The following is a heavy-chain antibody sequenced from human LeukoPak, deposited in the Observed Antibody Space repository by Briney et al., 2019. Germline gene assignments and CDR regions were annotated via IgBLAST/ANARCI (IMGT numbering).Heavy chain of an antibody. CDR1: GYTFTSYY. Sequence: ASVKVSCKASGYTFTSYYMHWVRQAPGQGLEWMGIINPSGGSTSYAQKFQGRVTMTRDTSTSTVYMELSSLRSEDPAVYYCARDLVGATVLNYYYGMDVWGQGTTVTVSS. J-gene: IGHJ6*02. CDR2: INPSGGST. CDR3: ARDLVGATVLNYYYGMDV. V-gene: IGHV1-46*01. D-gene: IGHD1-26*01.